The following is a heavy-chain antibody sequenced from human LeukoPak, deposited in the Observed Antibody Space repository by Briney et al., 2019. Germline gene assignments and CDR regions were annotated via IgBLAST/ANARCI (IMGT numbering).Heavy chain of an antibody. J-gene: IGHJ6*04. V-gene: IGHV3-30*02. CDR2: IHNDGTMG. CDR1: GFTFNRLG. CDR3: AKEGDEFRGYLDV. Sequence: GGSLRLSCATSGFTFNRLGMQWVRQAPGKGLEWVAVIHNDGTMGQYADSVKGRFTITKDFSRNTLHLQMLSLRDDDTAVYYCAKEGDEFRGYLDVWGKGTTVTVSS. D-gene: IGHD5-12*01.